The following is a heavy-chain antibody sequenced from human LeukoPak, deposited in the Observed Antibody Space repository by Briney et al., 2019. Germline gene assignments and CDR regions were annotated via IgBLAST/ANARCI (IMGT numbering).Heavy chain of an antibody. J-gene: IGHJ4*02. CDR2: ISGRGDGT. V-gene: IGHV3-23*01. CDR1: GLPIADFA. D-gene: IGHD3-10*01. Sequence: GGSLRLSCVASGLPIADFAMNWVRRAPGKGLEWVSTISGRGDGTYYADSVKGRFTISRDNSKNTLFLQMSNLSADDTALYYCAKGRLQEGTVFRGVITPVDYWGQGTLVTVTS. CDR3: AKGRLQEGTVFRGVITPVDY.